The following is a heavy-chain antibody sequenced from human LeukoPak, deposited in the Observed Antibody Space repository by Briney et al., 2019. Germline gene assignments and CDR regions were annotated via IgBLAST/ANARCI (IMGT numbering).Heavy chain of an antibody. CDR3: ARVGSYQWPTDY. J-gene: IGHJ4*02. CDR1: GYTFIRYG. CDR2: ISAYNGNT. D-gene: IGHD6-19*01. V-gene: IGHV1-18*01. Sequence: ASVKVSCKASGYTFIRYGISWVRQAPGQGLEWMGWISAYNGNTNYAQKLQGRVTMTTDTSTSTAYMELRSLRSDDTAVYYCARVGSYQWPTDYWGQGTLVTVSS.